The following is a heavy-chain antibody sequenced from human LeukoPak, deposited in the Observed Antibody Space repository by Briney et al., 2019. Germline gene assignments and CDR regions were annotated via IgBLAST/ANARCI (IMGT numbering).Heavy chain of an antibody. Sequence: GESLKISCKGSGYSFISYWIGWVRQMPGKGLEWMGIIYPGDSDTRYSPSFQGQVTISADKSISTAYLQWSSLKASDTATYYCARPYCGGDCYSLYFQHWGQGTLVTVSS. J-gene: IGHJ1*01. CDR3: ARPYCGGDCYSLYFQH. CDR1: GYSFISYW. D-gene: IGHD2-21*02. V-gene: IGHV5-51*01. CDR2: IYPGDSDT.